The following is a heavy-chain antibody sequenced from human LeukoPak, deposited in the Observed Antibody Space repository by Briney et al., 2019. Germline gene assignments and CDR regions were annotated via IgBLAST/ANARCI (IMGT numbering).Heavy chain of an antibody. V-gene: IGHV1-46*01. CDR3: ARGRDIVVVPASFDY. J-gene: IGHJ4*02. CDR2: INPSGGST. Sequence: ASVKVSCKASGYTFTSYYMHWVRQAPGQELEWMGIINPSGGSTSYAQKFQGRVTMTRDTSTSTVYMELSSLRSEDTAVYYCARGRDIVVVPASFDYWGQGTLVTVSS. D-gene: IGHD2-2*01. CDR1: GYTFTSYY.